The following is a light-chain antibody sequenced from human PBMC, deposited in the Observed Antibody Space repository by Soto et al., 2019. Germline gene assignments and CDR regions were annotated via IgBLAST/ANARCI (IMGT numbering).Light chain of an antibody. CDR3: QQFETYSGT. CDR1: QSISSS. Sequence: DIQMTQSPSALSASIGDRVTITCRASQSISSSLAWYQQKPGKAPKLLIYKASILQSGVPSRFSGSGSGTEFTLTISSLQPDDFATYYCQQFETYSGTFGHGTKVEIK. V-gene: IGKV1-5*03. J-gene: IGKJ1*01. CDR2: KAS.